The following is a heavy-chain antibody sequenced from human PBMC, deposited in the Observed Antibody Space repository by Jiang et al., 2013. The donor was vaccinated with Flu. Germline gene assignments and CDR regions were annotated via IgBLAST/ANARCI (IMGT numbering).Heavy chain of an antibody. CDR3: ARSYDSRAASDY. CDR1: GFTFSSYG. V-gene: IGHV3-30*02. D-gene: IGHD3-22*01. CDR2: IRYDGSNK. Sequence: QLLESGGGVVQPGGSLRLSCAASGFTFSSYGMHWVRQAPGKGLEWVAFIRYDGSNKYYADSVKGRFTISRDNSKNTLYLQMNSLRAEDTAVYYCARSYDSRAASDYWGQGTLVTVSS. J-gene: IGHJ4*02.